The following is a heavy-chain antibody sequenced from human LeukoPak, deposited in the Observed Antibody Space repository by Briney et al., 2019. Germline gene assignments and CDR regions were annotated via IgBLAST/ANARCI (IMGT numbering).Heavy chain of an antibody. CDR2: IKQDGSKK. Sequence: GGSLRLSCVASGFPFSSYWMTWVCQAPGKGLEWVANIKQDGSKKSYVDSVKGRFTISRDNAKNSLYLQMNSLRAEDTAIYYCTRVGYIDEGIDYWGQGTLVTVSS. V-gene: IGHV3-7*04. D-gene: IGHD5-24*01. J-gene: IGHJ4*02. CDR3: TRVGYIDEGIDY. CDR1: GFPFSSYW.